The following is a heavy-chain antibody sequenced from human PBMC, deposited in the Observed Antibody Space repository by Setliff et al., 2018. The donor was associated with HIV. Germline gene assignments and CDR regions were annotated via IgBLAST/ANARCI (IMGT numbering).Heavy chain of an antibody. CDR2: INTNTGNP. Sequence: ASVKVSCKASGYTFTSYAMNWVRQAPGQGLEWMGWINTNTGNPTYAQGFTGRFVFSLDTSVSTAYLQISSLKAEDTAVYYCARDRILWFGELSGAFDIWGQGAMVTVSS. J-gene: IGHJ3*02. CDR3: ARDRILWFGELSGAFDI. D-gene: IGHD3-10*01. CDR1: GYTFTSYA. V-gene: IGHV7-4-1*02.